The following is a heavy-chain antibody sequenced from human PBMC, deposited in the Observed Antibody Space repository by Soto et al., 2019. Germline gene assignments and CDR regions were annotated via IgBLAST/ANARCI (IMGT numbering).Heavy chain of an antibody. J-gene: IGHJ4*02. Sequence: VQLVESGGGLVQPGGSRRLSCVVSGISFDDYAMHWVRQVPGKGLEWVSGINWDSGDIGYADSVKGRFTISRDNAKNSLYLQMNSLKTEDTALYYCAKDISLRGWVYLVVEYWGQGTLVTVSP. CDR3: AKDISLRGWVYLVVEY. CDR1: GISFDDYA. D-gene: IGHD6-13*01. CDR2: INWDSGDI. V-gene: IGHV3-9*01.